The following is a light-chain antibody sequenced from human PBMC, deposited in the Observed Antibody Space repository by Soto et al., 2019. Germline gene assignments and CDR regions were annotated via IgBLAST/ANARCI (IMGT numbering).Light chain of an antibody. V-gene: IGKV3-20*01. CDR3: QQYRSSPWT. CDR2: GAS. J-gene: IGKJ1*01. Sequence: IVLTQSPGTLSLSPCERATLFGSASQSVDNGYLAWYQQKPGQAPRLLIYGASSRATGIPDRFGGSGAGTDFTLTVSRLEPEDFAVYYCQQYRSSPWTFGQGTTGDIK. CDR1: QSVDNGY.